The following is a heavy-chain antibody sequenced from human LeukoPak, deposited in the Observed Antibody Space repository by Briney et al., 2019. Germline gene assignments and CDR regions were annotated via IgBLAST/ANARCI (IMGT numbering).Heavy chain of an antibody. J-gene: IGHJ4*02. Sequence: SETLSLTCAVYGGSFSGYYRSWIRQPPGKGLEWIGEINHSGSTNYNPSLKSRVTISVDTSKNQFSLKLSSVTAADTAVYYCARTGPTSDYWGQGTLVTVSS. V-gene: IGHV4-34*01. CDR2: INHSGST. CDR1: GGSFSGYY. CDR3: ARTGPTSDY.